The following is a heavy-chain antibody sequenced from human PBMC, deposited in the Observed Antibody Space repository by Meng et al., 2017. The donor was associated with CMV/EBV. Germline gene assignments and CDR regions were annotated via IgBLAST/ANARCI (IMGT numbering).Heavy chain of an antibody. CDR1: GGSFSGYY. V-gene: IGHV4-34*01. CDR2: INHSGST. J-gene: IGHJ6*02. Sequence: SETLSLTCAVYGGSFSGYYWSWIRQPPGKGLEWIGEINHSGSTNYNPSLKSRVTISVDTSKNQFSLKLSSVTAADTAVYYCARGDRKGYDYRNYYYYGMDVWGQGTTVTVSS. CDR3: ARGDRKGYDYRNYYYYGMDV. D-gene: IGHD5-12*01.